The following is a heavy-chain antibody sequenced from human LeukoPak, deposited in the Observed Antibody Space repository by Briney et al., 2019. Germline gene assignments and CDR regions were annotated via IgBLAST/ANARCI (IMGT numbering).Heavy chain of an antibody. CDR3: ARVNYDSSGPLPLGAFDI. CDR1: GGSISSYY. D-gene: IGHD3-22*01. V-gene: IGHV4-59*01. J-gene: IGHJ3*02. CDR2: IYYSGST. Sequence: TSSETLSLTCTVSGGSISSYYWSWIRQPPGKGLEWIGYIYYSGSTNYNPSLKSRVTISVDTSKNQFSLKLSSVTAADTAVYYCARVNYDSSGPLPLGAFDIWGQGTMVTVSS.